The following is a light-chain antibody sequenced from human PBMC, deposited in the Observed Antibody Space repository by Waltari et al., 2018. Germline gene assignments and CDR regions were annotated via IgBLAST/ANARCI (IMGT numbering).Light chain of an antibody. Sequence: SKLTQSPSSLSASVGGRVTIACRASQGVSGYVAWYQQKPGKAPKLLIYGASTLQSGLPSRFSGSGSGTDFTLIISDLQPEDFATYYCQQHNTFPLTFGGGTKVEIK. CDR2: GAS. CDR3: QQHNTFPLT. CDR1: QGVSGY. J-gene: IGKJ4*01. V-gene: IGKV1-9*01.